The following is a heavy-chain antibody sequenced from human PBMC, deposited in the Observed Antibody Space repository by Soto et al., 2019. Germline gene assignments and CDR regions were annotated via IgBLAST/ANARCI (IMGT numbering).Heavy chain of an antibody. CDR3: AHRLVFFGESAFDY. J-gene: IGHJ4*02. Sequence: QITLKESGPTLVKPTQTLTLTCTFSGFSLATSGVGVGWIRQPPGKAVECLALIYWDDDKRYSPSLKSRLTITKDTYKNQVVLTVTNIDPEDTGTYYCAHRLVFFGESAFDYWGQGILVTVSS. CDR1: GFSLATSGVG. V-gene: IGHV2-5*02. D-gene: IGHD3-10*01. CDR2: IYWDDDK.